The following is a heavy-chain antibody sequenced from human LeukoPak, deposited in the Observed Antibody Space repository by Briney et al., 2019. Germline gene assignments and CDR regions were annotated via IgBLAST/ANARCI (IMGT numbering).Heavy chain of an antibody. Sequence: ASVKVSCKASGYTFTSYDINWVRQATGQGREWMGWMNPNSGNTGYAQKFQGRVTITRNTSISTAYMELSSLRSEDTAVYYCARGLARYYMDVWGKGTTVTVSS. V-gene: IGHV1-8*03. CDR3: ARGLARYYMDV. J-gene: IGHJ6*03. CDR2: MNPNSGNT. CDR1: GYTFTSYD.